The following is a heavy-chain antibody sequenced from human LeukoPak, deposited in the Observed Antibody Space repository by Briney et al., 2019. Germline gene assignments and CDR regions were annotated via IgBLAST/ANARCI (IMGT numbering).Heavy chain of an antibody. CDR2: IYYSGST. Sequence: EPSETLSLTCTVSGGSISSSSYYWGWIRQPPGKGLEWIGYIYYSGSTNYNPSLKSRVTISVDTSKNQFSLKLSSVTAADTAVYYCARDGGPWELGPRNWFDPWGQGTLVTVSS. CDR1: GGSISSSSYY. V-gene: IGHV4-61*01. J-gene: IGHJ5*02. CDR3: ARDGGPWELGPRNWFDP. D-gene: IGHD1-26*01.